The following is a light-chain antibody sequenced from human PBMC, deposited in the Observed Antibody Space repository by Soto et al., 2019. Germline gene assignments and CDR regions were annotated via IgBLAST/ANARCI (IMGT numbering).Light chain of an antibody. Sequence: MTQSPSTLSASIGDRVTITCRASESIRTWLAWYQQKPGQAPRLLMYGASIRATGVPARFSGSGSGTDFTLTISSLQSEDLALYYCQQYINWTFGQGTKVDIK. CDR3: QQYINWT. V-gene: IGKV3-15*01. J-gene: IGKJ1*01. CDR1: ESIRTW. CDR2: GAS.